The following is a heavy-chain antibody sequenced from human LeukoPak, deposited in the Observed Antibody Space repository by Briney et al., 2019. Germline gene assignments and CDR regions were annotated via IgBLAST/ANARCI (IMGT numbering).Heavy chain of an antibody. J-gene: IGHJ5*02. CDR2: IKQDGSEK. CDR3: ARSFITTTGLNWFDP. D-gene: IGHD1-1*01. V-gene: IGHV3-7*01. CDR1: GFTFSSYW. Sequence: GGSLRLSCAASGFTFSSYWMNWVRQAPGKGLEWVANIKQDGSEKYYVDSVKGRFTISRDNAKNSLYLQMNSLRAEDTVVYYCARSFITTTGLNWFDPWGQGTLVTVSS.